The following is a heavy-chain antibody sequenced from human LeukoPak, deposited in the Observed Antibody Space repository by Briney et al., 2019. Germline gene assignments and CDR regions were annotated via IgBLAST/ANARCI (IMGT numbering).Heavy chain of an antibody. CDR2: ISRSSAAM. Sequence: GGSLRLSCAASGFTFSDSSMNWVRQAPGRGLEWVSYISRSSAAMYYADSVKGRFTISRDNAKNSLYLQLNSLRDEDTAMYYCARDLISGAYTFDYWGQGTLVTVSS. CDR3: ARDLISGAYTFDY. V-gene: IGHV3-48*02. D-gene: IGHD1-26*01. J-gene: IGHJ4*02. CDR1: GFTFSDSS.